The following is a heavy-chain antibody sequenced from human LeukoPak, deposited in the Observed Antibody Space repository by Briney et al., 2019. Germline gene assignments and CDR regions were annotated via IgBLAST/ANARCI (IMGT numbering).Heavy chain of an antibody. J-gene: IGHJ4*02. V-gene: IGHV3-23*01. D-gene: IGHD3-9*01. CDR3: AKWGDYDVLTGYYVSDY. CDR2: ITGSGGNT. CDR1: GFTFNNYA. Sequence: GGSLRLSCAASGFTFNNYAMSWVRQAPGKGLEWVSAITGSGGNTYYADSVKGRFTISRDNSKNTVFLQMNSLRAEDTAVYYCAKWGDYDVLTGYYVSDYWGQGTLVTVSS.